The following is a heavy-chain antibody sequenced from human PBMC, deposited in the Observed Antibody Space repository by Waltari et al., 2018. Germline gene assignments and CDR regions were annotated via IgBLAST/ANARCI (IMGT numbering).Heavy chain of an antibody. D-gene: IGHD3-10*01. CDR1: GFTFSSYD. V-gene: IGHV3-21*01. Sequence: EVQLVESGGGLVKPGGSLRLSCAASGFTFSSYDMNWVRQAPGKGLEWVSSISSTTRYIYYADAVKGRCTISRDNAKNSLYLQMNSLRAEDTAVYYCARVLYASGSLDYWGQGTLVTVSS. CDR2: ISSTTRYI. J-gene: IGHJ4*02. CDR3: ARVLYASGSLDY.